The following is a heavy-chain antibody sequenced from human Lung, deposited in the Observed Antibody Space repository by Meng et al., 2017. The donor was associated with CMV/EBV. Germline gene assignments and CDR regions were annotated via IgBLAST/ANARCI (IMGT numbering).Heavy chain of an antibody. V-gene: IGHV3-30*02. CDR1: GFTFGDYA. J-gene: IGHJ4*02. CDR2: IGHDGNNE. D-gene: IGHD2/OR15-2a*01. Sequence: VQLVDAGGGVVQPGGALRLYCATSGFTFGDYAMHWVRQAPGKGLEWLAFIGHDGNNEQYADSMQGRFTISRDNFNTVYLQMRSLRDEDTALYYCGREYVNSIDHWGQGTLVTVSS. CDR3: GREYVNSIDH.